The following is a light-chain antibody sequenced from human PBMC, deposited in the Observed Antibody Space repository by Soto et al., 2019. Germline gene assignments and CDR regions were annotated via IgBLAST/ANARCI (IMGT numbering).Light chain of an antibody. V-gene: IGKV3-15*01. J-gene: IGKJ1*01. Sequence: TVMTHSPVTLSVSPWYPSTLSFSASQSVSSNLAWYQQKLGQAPRLLIYGASTRATDIPPRFSGSGSGTEFTLTISSLQSEDFAIYYCQQYNNWPRTFGQGTKVDIK. CDR2: GAS. CDR3: QQYNNWPRT. CDR1: QSVSSN.